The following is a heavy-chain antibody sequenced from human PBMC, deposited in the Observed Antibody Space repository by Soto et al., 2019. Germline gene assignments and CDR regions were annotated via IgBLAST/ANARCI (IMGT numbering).Heavy chain of an antibody. J-gene: IGHJ4*02. Sequence: GGSLRLSCAASGFTFSSCGMTWVRQAPGTGLEWVSSISGNGGYTCSSSSVRGRFTTSRDNSNKTLYLQMDSLRADYTPVFYCAKGKANTVFGVDTLFDYWGQGTQVTVSS. CDR2: ISGNGGYT. V-gene: IGHV3-23*01. CDR1: GFTFSSCG. CDR3: AKGKANTVFGVDTLFDY. D-gene: IGHD3-3*01.